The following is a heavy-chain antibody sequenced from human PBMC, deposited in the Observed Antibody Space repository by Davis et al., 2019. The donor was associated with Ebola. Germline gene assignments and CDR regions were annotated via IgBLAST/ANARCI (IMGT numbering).Heavy chain of an antibody. CDR3: AREITMVQGAIDY. CDR1: GYSISSGYY. Sequence: SETLSLTCAVSGYSISSGYYWGWIRQPPGKGLEWIGSIYHSGSTYYNPSLKSRVTISVDTSKNQFSLKLSSVTAADTAVYYCAREITMVQGAIDYWGQGTLVTVSS. D-gene: IGHD3-10*01. CDR2: IYHSGST. J-gene: IGHJ4*02. V-gene: IGHV4-38-2*02.